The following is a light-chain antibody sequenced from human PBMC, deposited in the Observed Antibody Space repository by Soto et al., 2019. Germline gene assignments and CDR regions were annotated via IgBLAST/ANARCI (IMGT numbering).Light chain of an antibody. CDR1: QSVSRY. V-gene: IGKV3-11*01. Sequence: EIVLTQAPATLSLYPGERATLSCRASQSVSRYLAWYQQKPGQAHRHLRYDASHRATGIPARFSDSGSGTDFTLTITRVEPEEFAVSYCHQRSNWPSTFGGGTKVEIK. CDR3: HQRSNWPST. J-gene: IGKJ4*01. CDR2: DAS.